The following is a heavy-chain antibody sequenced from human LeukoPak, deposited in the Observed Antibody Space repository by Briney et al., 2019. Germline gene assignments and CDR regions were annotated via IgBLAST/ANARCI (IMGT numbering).Heavy chain of an antibody. D-gene: IGHD2-15*01. CDR3: ARGPLGYCSGGSCYSAYNWFDP. J-gene: IGHJ5*02. V-gene: IGHV4-34*01. Sequence: SETPSLTCAVYGGSFSGYYWSWIRQPPGKGLEWIGEINHSGSTNYNPSLKSRVTISVDTSKNQFSLKLRPVTAADTAVYYCARGPLGYCSGGSCYSAYNWFDPWGQGTLVTVSS. CDR1: GGSFSGYY. CDR2: INHSGST.